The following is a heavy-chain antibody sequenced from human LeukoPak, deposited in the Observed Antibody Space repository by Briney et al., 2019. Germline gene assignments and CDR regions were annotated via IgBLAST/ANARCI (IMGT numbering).Heavy chain of an antibody. J-gene: IGHJ3*02. CDR3: ARVPLDGQKAFDI. CDR2: TRNKANSYTT. Sequence: GGSLRLSCAASGFTFSDHYMDWVRQAPEKGLEWVGRTRNKANSYTTEYAASVKGRFTISRDDSRNSLYLQMYSLQTEDTAVYYCARVPLDGQKAFDIWGQGTMVAVSS. V-gene: IGHV3-72*01. D-gene: IGHD2-2*03. CDR1: GFTFSDHY.